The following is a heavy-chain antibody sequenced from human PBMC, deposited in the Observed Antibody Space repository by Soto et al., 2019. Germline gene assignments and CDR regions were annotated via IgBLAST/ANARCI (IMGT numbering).Heavy chain of an antibody. CDR1: GGSISSSSNY. Sequence: SETLSLTCTVSGGSISSSSNYWGWIRQPPGKGLEWIGNIYYSGSIYYNPSLKSRVTISVDTSKNQFSLKLRSVTAADTAAYYCARLGLFDSSRYYVFDPWGQGTLVTVSS. J-gene: IGHJ5*02. V-gene: IGHV4-39*01. D-gene: IGHD3-22*01. CDR3: ARLGLFDSSRYYVFDP. CDR2: IYYSGSI.